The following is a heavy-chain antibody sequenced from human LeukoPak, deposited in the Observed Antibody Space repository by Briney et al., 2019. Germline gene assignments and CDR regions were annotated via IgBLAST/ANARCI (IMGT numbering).Heavy chain of an antibody. J-gene: IGHJ4*02. CDR2: ISGSDYI. CDR3: ASDSGGTLDY. V-gene: IGHV3-21*01. Sequence: GGSLRLSCAASGXTFSTYSMNWVRQAPGKGLEWVSSISGSDYIHYADSVKGRFTISRDNAKTSLYLQMSSLRAEDTAVYYCASDSGGTLDYWGQGTLVTVSS. D-gene: IGHD3-16*01. CDR1: GXTFSTYS.